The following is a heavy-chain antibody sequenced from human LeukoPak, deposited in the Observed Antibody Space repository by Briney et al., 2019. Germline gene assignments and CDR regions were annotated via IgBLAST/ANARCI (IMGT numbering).Heavy chain of an antibody. Sequence: GGSLSLSCTASGFTFSTYWMTWVRQAPGKGLEWVANIKEDGSEQYYVDSVKGRFTISRDNAENSLFLQMNSLRAEDTAVYYCARGITNEDWGKGTLVTVSS. CDR2: IKEDGSEQ. J-gene: IGHJ4*02. D-gene: IGHD3-10*01. CDR3: ARGITNED. V-gene: IGHV3-7*04. CDR1: GFTFSTYW.